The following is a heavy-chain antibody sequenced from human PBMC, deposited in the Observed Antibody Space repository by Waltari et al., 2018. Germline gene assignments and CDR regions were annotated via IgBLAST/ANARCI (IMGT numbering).Heavy chain of an antibody. CDR3: AKTKGSSSFDY. Sequence: EVQLVESGGALVQPGGSLRLSCAASGFTFSSYAMNWVRQAPGKGLEWFSAIGASGISTSYADSVKGRFTISRDNSENTLYLQMNSLRAEDTAVYYCAKTKGSSSFDYWGQGTLVTVSS. CDR2: IGASGIST. D-gene: IGHD2-15*01. J-gene: IGHJ4*02. CDR1: GFTFSSYA. V-gene: IGHV3-23*04.